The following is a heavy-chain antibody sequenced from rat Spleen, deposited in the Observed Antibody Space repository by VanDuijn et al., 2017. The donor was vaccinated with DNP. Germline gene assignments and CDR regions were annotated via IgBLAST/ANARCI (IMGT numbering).Heavy chain of an antibody. D-gene: IGHD1-5*01. Sequence: EVQLVESGGGLVRPGNSLKLSCAASGFIFSDYNMAWVRQAPKKGLEWVATITYDGSRTYCRDSVKGRFTISRDNAKSTLYLQMDNLRSEDTATFYCTTHIIGTTDYWGQGVMVTVSS. CDR2: ITYDGSRT. CDR3: TTHIIGTTDY. J-gene: IGHJ2*01. CDR1: GFIFSDYN. V-gene: IGHV5S10*01.